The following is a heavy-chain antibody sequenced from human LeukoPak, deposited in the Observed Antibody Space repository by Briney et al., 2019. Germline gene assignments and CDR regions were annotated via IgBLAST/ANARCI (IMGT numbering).Heavy chain of an antibody. CDR1: GYTFTGYY. CDR3: ARVNIKWLAYDY. D-gene: IGHD6-19*01. CDR2: INPNSGGT. J-gene: IGHJ4*02. V-gene: IGHV1-2*02. Sequence: ASVKVSCKASGYTFTGYYMHWVRQAPGQGLEWMGWINPNSGGTNYAQKFQGRVTMTRDTSISTAYMELSRLRPDDTAVYYCARVNIKWLAYDYWGQGTLVTVSS.